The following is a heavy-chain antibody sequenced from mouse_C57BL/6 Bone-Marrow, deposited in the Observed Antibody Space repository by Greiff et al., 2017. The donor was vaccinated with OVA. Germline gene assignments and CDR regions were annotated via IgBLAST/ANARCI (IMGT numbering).Heavy chain of an antibody. J-gene: IGHJ4*01. V-gene: IGHV5-12*01. CDR3: ARLSSMDY. CDR2: ISNGGGST. CDR1: GFTFSDYY. Sequence: VQVVESGGGLVQPGGSLKLSCAASGFTFSDYYMYWVRQTPEKRLEWVAYISNGGGSTYYPDTVKGRFTISRDNAKNTLYLQMSRLKSEDTAMYYCARLSSMDYWGQGTSVTVSS.